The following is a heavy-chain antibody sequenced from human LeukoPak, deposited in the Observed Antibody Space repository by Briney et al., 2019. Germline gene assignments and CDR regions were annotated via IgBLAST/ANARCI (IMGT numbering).Heavy chain of an antibody. J-gene: IGHJ6*03. CDR3: ARGYYGGIYYYYYMDV. CDR1: GYTFTSYD. CDR2: MNPNSGNT. Sequence: GASVKVSCKASGYTFTSYDINWVRQATGQGLEWMGWMNPNSGNTGYAQKFQGRVTITRNTSISTAYMELSSLRSEDTAVYYCARGYYGGIYYYYYMDVWGKGTTVTVSS. V-gene: IGHV1-8*03. D-gene: IGHD4-23*01.